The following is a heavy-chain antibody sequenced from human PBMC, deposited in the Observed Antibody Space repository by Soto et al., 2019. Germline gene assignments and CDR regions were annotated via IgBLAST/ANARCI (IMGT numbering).Heavy chain of an antibody. CDR1: GGSFGNSA. D-gene: IGHD3-3*01. V-gene: IGHV1-69*01. CDR2: FIPVYRTL. CDR3: ATGVIWIGYFTVDS. J-gene: IGHJ4*02. Sequence: QVLLVQSGAEVKKPGSSVKISCKASGGSFGNSAINWVRQTPGQGLECLGGFIPVYRTLNYAQKFQGRVTITADESTGTAYMTLSSLASNDTAVYYCATGVIWIGYFTVDSWGQATRVTVSS.